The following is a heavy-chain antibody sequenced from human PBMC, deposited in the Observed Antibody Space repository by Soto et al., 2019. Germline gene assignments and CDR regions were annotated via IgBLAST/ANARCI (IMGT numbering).Heavy chain of an antibody. CDR2: IIPIFGTA. CDR3: SRGEGTRGGSGSYCDY. D-gene: IGHD3-10*01. V-gene: IGHV1-69*01. Sequence: QVQLVQSGAEVKKPGSSVKVSCKASGGTFSSYAISWVRQAPGQGLEWMGGIIPIFGTANYAQKFQGRVTITADESTSTAYMELSSLRSEDTAVSYCSRGEGTRGGSGSYCDYWGQGTLVTVSS. CDR1: GGTFSSYA. J-gene: IGHJ4*02.